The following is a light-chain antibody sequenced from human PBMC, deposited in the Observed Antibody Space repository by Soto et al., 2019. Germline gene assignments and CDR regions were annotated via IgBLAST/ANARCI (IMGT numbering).Light chain of an antibody. V-gene: IGKV3-20*01. CDR1: QSVSSTY. J-gene: IGKJ2*01. CDR2: GAS. Sequence: EIVLTQSPGTLSLSPGERATLSCRASQSVSSTYIAWYQQNPGRAPRLLIYGASSRATGIPDRFSGSRSGTDFTLAISRLEPEDFAVYFCQQYGRSPPFTFGQGTKVEI. CDR3: QQYGRSPPFT.